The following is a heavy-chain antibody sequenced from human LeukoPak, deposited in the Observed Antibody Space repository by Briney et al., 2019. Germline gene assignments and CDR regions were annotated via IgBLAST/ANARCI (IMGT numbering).Heavy chain of an antibody. CDR2: IDWDDDK. CDR3: ARIPGGSYGDYYYYYGMDV. J-gene: IGHJ6*02. CDR1: GFSLSTSGMC. V-gene: IGHV2-70*11. Sequence: SGPTLVKPTQTLTLTCTFSGFSLSTSGMCVGWIRQPPGNALEWLARIDWDDDKYYSTSLKTRLTISKDTSKNQVVLTMTNMDPVDTATYYCARIPGGSYGDYYYYYGMDVWGQGTTVTVSS. D-gene: IGHD1-26*01.